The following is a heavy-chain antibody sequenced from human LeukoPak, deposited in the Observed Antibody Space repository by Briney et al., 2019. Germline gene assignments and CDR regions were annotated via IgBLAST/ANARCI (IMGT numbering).Heavy chain of an antibody. D-gene: IGHD1-26*01. V-gene: IGHV3-7*01. J-gene: IGHJ4*02. Sequence: GGSLRLSCAASGFTFSSYWMSWVRQAPGKGPEWVANIKQDGSEKYFVDSVKGRFTISRDNAKSSLYLQMNSLRADDTAVYYCAREYSGSYYIRGQGTLVTVS. CDR2: IKQDGSEK. CDR3: AREYSGSYYI. CDR1: GFTFSSYW.